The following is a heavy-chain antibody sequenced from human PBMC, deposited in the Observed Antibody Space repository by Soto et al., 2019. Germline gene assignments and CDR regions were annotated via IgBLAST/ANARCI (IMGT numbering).Heavy chain of an antibody. CDR2: IYPGDSDT. J-gene: IGHJ6*02. CDR1: GYSFTSYW. D-gene: IGHD2-2*01. Sequence: GESLKISCKGSGYSFTSYWIGWVRQMPGKGLEWMGIIYPGDSDTRYSPSFQGQVTISADKSISTAYLQWSSLKASDTAMYYCARQAIVVVPAAIAVTYKEDYYYYGMDVWGQGTTVTVS. CDR3: ARQAIVVVPAAIAVTYKEDYYYYGMDV. V-gene: IGHV5-51*01.